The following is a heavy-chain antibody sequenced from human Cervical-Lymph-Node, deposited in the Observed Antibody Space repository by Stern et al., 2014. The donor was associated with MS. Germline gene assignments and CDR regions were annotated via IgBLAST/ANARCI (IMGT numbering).Heavy chain of an antibody. CDR1: GFSLNTYGMC. Sequence: QVTLKESGPALVKPTQTLTLTCTFSGFSLNTYGMCVNWIRQPPGKAPEWLALIDWEGHAYYSPSLRTRLTISKDTSKSQVVLTMTNMRPVDTATYFCARTDVQTTGYTFHYWGQGTLVTVSS. J-gene: IGHJ4*02. CDR2: IDWEGHA. D-gene: IGHD3-9*01. CDR3: ARTDVQTTGYTFHY. V-gene: IGHV2-70*01.